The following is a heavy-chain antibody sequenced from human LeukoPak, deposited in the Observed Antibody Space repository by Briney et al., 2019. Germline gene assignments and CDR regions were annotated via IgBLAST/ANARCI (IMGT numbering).Heavy chain of an antibody. Sequence: GGSLRLSCAASGFTFSNYGMSWVRQAPGKGLEWVSAISDSGAGTYYADSVKGRFTISRDKSKNTLYLQMNSLRAEDTAVYYCAKDRTTAYGAFDIWGQGTMVTVSS. V-gene: IGHV3-23*01. CDR3: AKDRTTAYGAFDI. J-gene: IGHJ3*02. CDR2: ISDSGAGT. CDR1: GFTFSNYG. D-gene: IGHD4-17*01.